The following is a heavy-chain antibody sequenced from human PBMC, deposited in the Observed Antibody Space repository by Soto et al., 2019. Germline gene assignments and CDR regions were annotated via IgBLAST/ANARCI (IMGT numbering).Heavy chain of an antibody. D-gene: IGHD6-19*01. V-gene: IGHV3-53*02. CDR3: ARGLSSGWFDY. CDR2: IYSDGKT. J-gene: IGHJ5*01. Sequence: DVQLVETGGGLIQPGGSLRLTCAASGVTVSTNYMSWVRQAPGKGLEWVSVIYSDGKTFYTESVKGRFTISRDNSKNTVSLQMNSLRVEDTAVYYCARGLSSGWFDYWGQGTLVTVSA. CDR1: GVTVSTNY.